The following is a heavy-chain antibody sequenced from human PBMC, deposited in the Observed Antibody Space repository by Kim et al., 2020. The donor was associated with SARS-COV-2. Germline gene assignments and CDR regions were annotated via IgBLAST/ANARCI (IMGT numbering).Heavy chain of an antibody. D-gene: IGHD6-13*01. V-gene: IGHV4-59*08. Sequence: SETLSLTCTVSGGSISSYYWNWIRQPPGRGLEWIGYIYHSGSTNYNPSLKSRDTMPVDTSKNQVSLKLSSVTAADTAIDYCARRDGGSSWKYWYFDLWGRGTRVTVSS. J-gene: IGHJ2*01. CDR2: IYHSGST. CDR1: GGSISSYY. CDR3: ARRDGGSSWKYWYFDL.